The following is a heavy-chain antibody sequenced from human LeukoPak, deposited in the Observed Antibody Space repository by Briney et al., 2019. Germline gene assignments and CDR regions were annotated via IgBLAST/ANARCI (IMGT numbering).Heavy chain of an antibody. Sequence: ASVKVSCKASVYTFTGYYMHWVRQAPGQGLEWMGWINPNSGGTNYAQKFQGRVTMTRDTSISTAYMELSRLRSDDTAVYYYARERRYEGANRNWFDPWGQGTLVTVSS. V-gene: IGHV1-2*02. D-gene: IGHD1-26*01. CDR1: VYTFTGYY. CDR2: INPNSGGT. CDR3: ARERRYEGANRNWFDP. J-gene: IGHJ5*02.